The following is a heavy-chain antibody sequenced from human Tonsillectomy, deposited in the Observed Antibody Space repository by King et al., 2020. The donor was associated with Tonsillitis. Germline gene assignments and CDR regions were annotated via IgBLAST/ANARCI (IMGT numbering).Heavy chain of an antibody. CDR3: ARGEHYDFWSGYHSPDY. J-gene: IGHJ4*02. Sequence: VQLVESGGGXVQPGGSRRLSXVASGFSFXSYSMNWVXQAPGKGLEWVSYISGGTTTMYYADSVKGRFTISRDNGKNSLYLQMNSLRAEDTAVYYCARGEHYDFWSGYHSPDYWGQGTLVSVSS. V-gene: IGHV3-48*01. CDR1: GFSFXSYS. D-gene: IGHD3-3*01. CDR2: ISGGTTTM.